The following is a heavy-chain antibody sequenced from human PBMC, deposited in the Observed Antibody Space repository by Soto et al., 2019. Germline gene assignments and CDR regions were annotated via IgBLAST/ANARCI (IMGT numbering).Heavy chain of an antibody. Sequence: KVSCKASGYSFTSYWISWVRQMPGKGLEWMGRIDPSDSYTNYSPSFQGHVTISADKSISTAYLQWSSLKASDTAMYYCARSAGYYYYYGMDVWGQGTTVTVSS. V-gene: IGHV5-10-1*01. CDR3: ARSAGYYYYYGMDV. J-gene: IGHJ6*02. CDR1: GYSFTSYW. CDR2: IDPSDSYT.